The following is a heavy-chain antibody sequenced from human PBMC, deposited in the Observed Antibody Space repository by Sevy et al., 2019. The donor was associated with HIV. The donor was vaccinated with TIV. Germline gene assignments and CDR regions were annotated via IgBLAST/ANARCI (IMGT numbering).Heavy chain of an antibody. J-gene: IGHJ3*02. V-gene: IGHV4-39*02. CDR2: IYYSGST. CDR3: ARRRVEDYYGSGTPPLVNGAFDI. Sequence: SETLSLTCSVSGGSISGSDYYWGWVRQPPGKGLEWIGSIYYSGSTYYNPSLKSRVTISVDTSKNHFSLKLSSVTAADTAVYYCARRRVEDYYGSGTPPLVNGAFDIWAKGQWSPSPQ. CDR1: GGSISGSDYY. D-gene: IGHD3-10*01.